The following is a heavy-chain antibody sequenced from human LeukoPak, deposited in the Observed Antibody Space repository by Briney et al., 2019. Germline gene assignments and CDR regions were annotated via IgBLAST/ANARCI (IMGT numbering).Heavy chain of an antibody. V-gene: IGHV1-18*01. CDR2: ISAYNGNT. J-gene: IGHJ3*02. Sequence: ASVKVSCKASGYTFTSYGISWVRQAPGQGLEWMGWISAYNGNTNYAQKLQGRVTMTTDTSTSTDYMELRSLRSDDTAVYYCARDAKYYDFWSGYPPYDAFDIWGQGTMVTVSS. CDR1: GYTFTSYG. CDR3: ARDAKYYDFWSGYPPYDAFDI. D-gene: IGHD3-3*01.